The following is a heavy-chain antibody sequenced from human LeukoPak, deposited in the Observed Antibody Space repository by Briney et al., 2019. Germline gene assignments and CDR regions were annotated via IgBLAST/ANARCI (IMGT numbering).Heavy chain of an antibody. Sequence: RPGGSLRLSCAASGFTVSSNYMSWVRQAPGKGLEWVSVIYSGGSTYYADSVKGRFTISRDNSMNTLYLQMNSLRAEDTAVYYCASPSGSYYFDYWGQGTLVTVSS. CDR1: GFTVSSNY. D-gene: IGHD1-26*01. CDR2: IYSGGST. V-gene: IGHV3-66*02. CDR3: ASPSGSYYFDY. J-gene: IGHJ4*02.